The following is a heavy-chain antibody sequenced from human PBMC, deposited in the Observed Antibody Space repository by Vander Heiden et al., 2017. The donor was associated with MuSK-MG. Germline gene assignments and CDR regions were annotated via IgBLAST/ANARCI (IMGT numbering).Heavy chain of an antibody. J-gene: IGHJ3*02. D-gene: IGHD4-4*01. V-gene: IGHV3-23*01. CDR3: AKVRRGTTVTHAAFDI. CDR1: GFTFSSYA. CDR2: ISGSGGST. Sequence: EVQLLESGGGLVQPGGSLRLSCAASGFTFSSYAMSWVRQAPGKGLEWVSAISGSGGSTYYADSGKGRFTISRDNSKNTRYLKMNSLRAEDTAVYYCAKVRRGTTVTHAAFDIWGQGTMVTVSS.